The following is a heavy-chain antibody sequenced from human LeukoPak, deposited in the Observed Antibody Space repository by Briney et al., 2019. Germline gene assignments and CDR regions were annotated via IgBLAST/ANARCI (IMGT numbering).Heavy chain of an antibody. V-gene: IGHV3-23*01. J-gene: IGHJ4*02. CDR1: GFTFSSYA. D-gene: IGHD1-26*01. CDR3: AGGLGGSSDFDY. Sequence: PGGSLRLSCAASGFTFSSYAMSWVRQAPGKGLEWVSAISGSGGSTYYADSVKGRFTISRDNSKNTLYLQMNSLRAEDTAVYYCAGGLGGSSDFDYWGQGTLVTVSS. CDR2: ISGSGGST.